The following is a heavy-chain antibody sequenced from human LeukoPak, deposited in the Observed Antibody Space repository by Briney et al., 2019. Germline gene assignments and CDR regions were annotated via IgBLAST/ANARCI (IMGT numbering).Heavy chain of an antibody. CDR2: IYYTGST. J-gene: IGHJ4*02. CDR3: ARVEQLALFDS. D-gene: IGHD6-6*01. V-gene: IGHV4-59*12. Sequence: SETLSLTCTVSGGSISSYYWSWIRQPPGKGLEWIGYIYYTGSTNYSPSLKSRVTISVDSSKNQFSLKLSSVTAADTAVYYCARVEQLALFDSWGQGTLVTVSS. CDR1: GGSISSYY.